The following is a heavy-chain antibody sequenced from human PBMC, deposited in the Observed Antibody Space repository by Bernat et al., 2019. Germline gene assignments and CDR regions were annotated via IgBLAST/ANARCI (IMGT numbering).Heavy chain of an antibody. CDR2: IYYSGST. CDR1: GGSISSSSYY. D-gene: IGHD5-18*01. V-gene: IGHV4-39*01. CDR3: ARREGYSYVIFDY. Sequence: QLQLQESGPGLVKPSETLSLTCTVSGGSISSSSYYWGWIRQPPGKGLEWIGSIYYSGSTYYNPSLKSRVTISVDTSKNQFSLKLSSVTAADTAVYYCARREGYSYVIFDYWGQGTLVTVSS. J-gene: IGHJ4*02.